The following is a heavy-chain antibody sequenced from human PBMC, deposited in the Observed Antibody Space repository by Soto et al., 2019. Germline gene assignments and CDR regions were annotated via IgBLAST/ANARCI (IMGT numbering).Heavy chain of an antibody. V-gene: IGHV4-31*03. J-gene: IGHJ4*02. CDR2: IYYSGST. Sequence: QVQLQESGPGLVKPSQTLSLTCTVSGGSISSGGYYWSRIRQHPGKGLEWIGYIYYSGSTYYNPSLKRRVTTPVDTPKNQFSLKLSSVTAADTAVYYCARWVGATSSDYWGQGTLVTVSS. CDR3: ARWVGATSSDY. CDR1: GGSISSGGYY. D-gene: IGHD1-26*01.